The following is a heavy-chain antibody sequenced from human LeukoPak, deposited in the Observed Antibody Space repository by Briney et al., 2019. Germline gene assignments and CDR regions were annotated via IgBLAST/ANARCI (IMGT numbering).Heavy chain of an antibody. D-gene: IGHD2-15*01. CDR3: AKGGLVVVPSEYYYYMDV. CDR1: GFTFSSYA. CDR2: ISGSGGST. J-gene: IGHJ6*03. Sequence: GGSLRLSCAASGFTFSSYAMSWVRQAPGKGLEWVSAISGSGGSTYYADSAKGRFTISRDNSKNTLYLQMNGLRADDTAVYYCAKGGLVVVPSEYYYYMDVWGKGTTVTVSS. V-gene: IGHV3-23*01.